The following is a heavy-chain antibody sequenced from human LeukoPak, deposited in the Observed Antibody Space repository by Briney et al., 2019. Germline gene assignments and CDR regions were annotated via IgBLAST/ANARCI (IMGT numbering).Heavy chain of an antibody. CDR2: INPNSGGT. Sequence: GASVKVSCKASGYTFTGYYMHWVRQAPGQGLEWMGWINPNSGGTNYAQKFQGRVTMTRDTSISTAYMELSRLRSDDTAVYYCARDSRIVGATKDYWGQGTLVTVSS. D-gene: IGHD1-26*01. CDR3: ARDSRIVGATKDY. V-gene: IGHV1-2*02. J-gene: IGHJ4*02. CDR1: GYTFTGYY.